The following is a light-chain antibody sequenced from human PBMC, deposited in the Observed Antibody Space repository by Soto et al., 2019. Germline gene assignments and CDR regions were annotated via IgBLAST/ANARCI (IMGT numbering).Light chain of an antibody. CDR1: SSNIGAGYD. J-gene: IGLJ1*01. Sequence: QSDLTQPPSVSGAPGERVTISCTGSSSNIGAGYDVHWYQQLPGTAPKLLIYGNSNRPSGVPDRFSGSKSGTSASLAITGLQAEDEADYYCQSYDSSLSGYVFGTGTKVTVL. CDR2: GNS. CDR3: QSYDSSLSGYV. V-gene: IGLV1-40*01.